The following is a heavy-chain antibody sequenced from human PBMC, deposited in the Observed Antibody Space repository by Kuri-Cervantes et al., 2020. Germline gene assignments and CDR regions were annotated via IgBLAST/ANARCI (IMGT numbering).Heavy chain of an antibody. D-gene: IGHD3-22*01. J-gene: IGHJ3*02. CDR3: AHRGAPTTYYYDSSGYLADAFDI. CDR1: GFSIRPGGVG. V-gene: IGHV2-5*02. Sequence: SGPTLVKPPQTLTLTCPFSGFSIRPGGVGVGWIRQPPGKALEWLALIYWDDDKRYSPSLKSRLTITKDTSKNQVVLTMTNMDPVDTATYYCAHRGAPTTYYYDSSGYLADAFDIWGQGTMVTVSS. CDR2: IYWDDDK.